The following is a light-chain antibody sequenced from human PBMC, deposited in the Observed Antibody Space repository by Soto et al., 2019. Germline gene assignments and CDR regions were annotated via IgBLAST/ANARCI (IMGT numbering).Light chain of an antibody. CDR1: SSDVGSHNL. CDR2: EGS. J-gene: IGLJ1*01. Sequence: QSALTQPASVSGSPGQSITISCTGTSSDVGSHNLVSWYQQHPDRAPKLMIYEGSKRPSGVSNRFSGSKSGNTASLTISGLQAEDEADYFCCSDAGSSTYIFGSGTKLTVL. CDR3: CSDAGSSTYI. V-gene: IGLV2-23*01.